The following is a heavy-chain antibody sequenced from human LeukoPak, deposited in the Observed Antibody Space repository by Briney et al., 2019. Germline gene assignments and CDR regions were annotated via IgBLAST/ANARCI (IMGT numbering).Heavy chain of an antibody. J-gene: IGHJ5*02. CDR3: ARTLRYFDWLLEYNWFDP. D-gene: IGHD3-9*01. CDR2: MNPNSGNT. V-gene: IGHV1-8*01. CDR1: GYTFTSYD. Sequence: ASVKVSCKASGYTFTSYDINWVRQATGQGLEWMGWMNPNSGNTGYAQKFQGRVTMTRDTSISTAYMELSSLRSEDTAVYYCARTLRYFDWLLEYNWFDPWGQGTLVTVSS.